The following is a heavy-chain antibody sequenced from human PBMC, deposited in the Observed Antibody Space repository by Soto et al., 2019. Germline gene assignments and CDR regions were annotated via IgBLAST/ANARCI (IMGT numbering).Heavy chain of an antibody. D-gene: IGHD2-15*01. V-gene: IGHV4-30-2*01. J-gene: IGHJ5*02. CDR2: IYNSGST. CDR1: GGSISSGGYS. Sequence: QLQLPESGSGLVRPFQTMSLTCAVSGGSISSGGYSWNLIRQPPGKGLEWIGYIYNSGSTLYNPYRKSRVTISVDKTKNQFSLKLSSVTAADTAVYYWDRDLLEGNWFDPWGQATLVTVSS. CDR3: DRDLLEGNWFDP.